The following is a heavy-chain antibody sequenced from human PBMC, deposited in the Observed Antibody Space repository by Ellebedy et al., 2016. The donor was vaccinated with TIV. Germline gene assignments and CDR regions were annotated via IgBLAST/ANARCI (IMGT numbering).Heavy chain of an antibody. J-gene: IGHJ4*02. V-gene: IGHV3-23*01. CDR2: ISGSGGST. CDR1: GFTFSNYA. D-gene: IGHD3-22*01. Sequence: GGSLRLXXAASGFTFSNYAMSWVRQAPGKGLKWVSGISGSGGSTNYADSVKGRFTISRDNSKNTLYLQMNSLRAEDTAVYYCAGGGSMIVVGSNFDYWGQGTLVTVSS. CDR3: AGGGSMIVVGSNFDY.